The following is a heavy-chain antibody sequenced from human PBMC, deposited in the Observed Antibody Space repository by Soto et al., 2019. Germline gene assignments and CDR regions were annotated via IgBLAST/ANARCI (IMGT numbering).Heavy chain of an antibody. CDR1: GYTFTSYY. D-gene: IGHD3-3*01. CDR2: INPSGGST. J-gene: IGHJ6*02. V-gene: IGHV1-46*01. CDR3: AREGAYDLDYYYGMDV. Sequence: ASVKVSCKASGYTFTSYYMHWVRQAPGQGLEWMGIINPSGGSTSYAQKFQGRVTMTRDTSTSTVYMELSSLRSEDTAVYYCAREGAYDLDYYYGMDVWGQGTTVTVSS.